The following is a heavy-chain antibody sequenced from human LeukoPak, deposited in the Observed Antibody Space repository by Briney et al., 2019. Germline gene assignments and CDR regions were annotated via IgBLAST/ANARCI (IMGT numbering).Heavy chain of an antibody. CDR3: ARDSGYSGSYWRAFDI. Sequence: PGGSLRLSCAASGFTVSSNYMSWVRQAPGKGLEWVSVIYSGGSTYYADSVKGRFTISRDNSKNTLYLQMNSLRAEDTAVYYCARDSGYSGSYWRAFDIWGQGTMVTVSS. J-gene: IGHJ3*02. CDR2: IYSGGST. D-gene: IGHD1-26*01. V-gene: IGHV3-53*01. CDR1: GFTVSSNY.